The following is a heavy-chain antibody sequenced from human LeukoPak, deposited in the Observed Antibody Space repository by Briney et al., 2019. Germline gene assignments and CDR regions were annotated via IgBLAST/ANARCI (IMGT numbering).Heavy chain of an antibody. CDR1: GFTFSSYA. V-gene: IGHV3-30-3*01. J-gene: IGHJ4*02. D-gene: IGHD1-1*01. CDR2: ISYDGSNK. Sequence: GRSLRLSCAASGFTFSSYAMHWVRQAPGKGLEWVAVISYDGSNKYYADSVKGRFTISRDNSKNTLYLQMNSLRAEDTAVYYCARGRDETGTRGLSTHDYWGQGTLVTVSS. CDR3: ARGRDETGTRGLSTHDY.